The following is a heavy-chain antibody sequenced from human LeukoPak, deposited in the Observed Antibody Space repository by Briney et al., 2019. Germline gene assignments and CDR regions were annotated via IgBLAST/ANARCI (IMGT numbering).Heavy chain of an antibody. V-gene: IGHV4-4*07. D-gene: IGHD6-13*01. CDR1: GGSISSYY. CDR2: IYTSGST. CDR3: ARGWRGIAAAGSFYYYYGMDV. Sequence: TSETLSLTCTVSGGSISSYYWSWIRQPAGKGLEWIGRIYTSGSTNYNPSLKSRVTMSVDTSKNQFSLKLSSVTAADTAVYYCARGWRGIAAAGSFYYYYGMDVWGQGTTVTVSS. J-gene: IGHJ6*02.